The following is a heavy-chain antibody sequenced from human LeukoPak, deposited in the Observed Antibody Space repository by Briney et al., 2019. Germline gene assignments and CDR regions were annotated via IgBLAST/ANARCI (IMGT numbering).Heavy chain of an antibody. CDR2: TYYLSHWVR. CDR1: GDSVSNNIAS. V-gene: IGHV6-1*01. Sequence: QTLSLTCAISGDSVSNNIASWDWIRQSPSRGLEWLGSTYYLSHWVRDYAESVRGRITINPDTSKNQFSLLLTSVGPGASAVYFCARRGDGNPYYDYWGRGILVTVSS. J-gene: IGHJ4*02. D-gene: IGHD3-16*01. CDR3: ARRGDGNPYYDY.